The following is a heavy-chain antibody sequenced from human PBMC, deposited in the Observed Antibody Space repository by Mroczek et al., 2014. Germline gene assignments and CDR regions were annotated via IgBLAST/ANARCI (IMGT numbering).Heavy chain of an antibody. Sequence: QVQLQQWGAEVKKPGASVKVSCKASGYTFTGYYMHWVRQAPGQGLEWMGWINPNSGGTNYAQKFQGRVTMTRDTSISTAYMELSRLRSDDTAVYYCAREMSGYCSGGSCSNVGYYYGMDVWGQGTTVTVSS. V-gene: IGHV1-2*02. CDR3: AREMSGYCSGGSCSNVGYYYGMDV. J-gene: IGHJ6*02. CDR1: GYTFTGYY. D-gene: IGHD2-15*01. CDR2: INPNSGGT.